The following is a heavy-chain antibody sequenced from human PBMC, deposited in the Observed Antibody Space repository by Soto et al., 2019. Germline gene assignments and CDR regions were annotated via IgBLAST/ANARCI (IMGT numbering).Heavy chain of an antibody. CDR2: INTDGSRT. CDR1: GFTFSSYW. CDR3: VRDRVASSSPNHAFDI. V-gene: IGHV3-74*01. J-gene: IGHJ3*02. Sequence: EVQLVESGGGLVQPGGSLRLSCAASGFTFSSYWTHWVRQAPGKGLVWVSRINTDGSRTDYADSVRGRFTISRDNAKNTLYLQMNSLRVEDTAVYYCVRDRVASSSPNHAFDIWGQGTMVTVSS. D-gene: IGHD6-13*01.